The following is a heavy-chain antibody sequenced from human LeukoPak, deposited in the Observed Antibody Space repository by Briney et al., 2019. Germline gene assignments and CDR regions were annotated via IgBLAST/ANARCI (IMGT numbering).Heavy chain of an antibody. V-gene: IGHV1-18*01. Sequence: ASMKVSCKASGYTFTNYGIAWVRQAPGQGLEWMGWISTYNGNTNYAQKFQGRVTMTRDTSISTAYMELSRLRSDDTAVYYCARLYCSSTSCLLDYWGQGTLVTVSS. D-gene: IGHD2-2*01. CDR2: ISTYNGNT. CDR1: GYTFTNYG. CDR3: ARLYCSSTSCLLDY. J-gene: IGHJ4*02.